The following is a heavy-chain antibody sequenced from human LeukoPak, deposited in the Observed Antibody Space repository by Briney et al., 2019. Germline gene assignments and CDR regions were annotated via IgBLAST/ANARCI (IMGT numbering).Heavy chain of an antibody. CDR3: ARGGVDIVATIYFDY. CDR1: GGSISSGGYY. J-gene: IGHJ4*02. V-gene: IGHV4-31*03. D-gene: IGHD5-12*01. Sequence: PSETLSLTCTVSGGSISSGGYYWSWIRQHPGKGLEWIGYIYYSGSTYYNPSLKSRVTISVDTSKNQFSLKLSSVTAADTAVYYCARGGVDIVATIYFDYWGQGTLVTVSS. CDR2: IYYSGST.